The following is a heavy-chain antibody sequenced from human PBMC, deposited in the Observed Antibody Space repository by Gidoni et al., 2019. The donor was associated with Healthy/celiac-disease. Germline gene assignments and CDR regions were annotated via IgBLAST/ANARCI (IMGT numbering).Heavy chain of an antibody. J-gene: IGHJ6*02. V-gene: IGHV3-7*01. Sequence: EVQLVESGGGLVQPGGSLILSCAASGFTFSSYGMRWVRQAPGKGLEWVANIKQDGSEKYYVDSVKGRFTISRDNAKNSLYLQMNSLRAEDTAVYYCARERFLEWSHREGYYYGMDVWGQGTTVTVSS. CDR1: GFTFSSYG. CDR2: IKQDGSEK. CDR3: ARERFLEWSHREGYYYGMDV. D-gene: IGHD3-3*01.